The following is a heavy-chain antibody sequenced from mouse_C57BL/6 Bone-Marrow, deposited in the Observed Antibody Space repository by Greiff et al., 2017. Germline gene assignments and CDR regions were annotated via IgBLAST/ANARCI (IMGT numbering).Heavy chain of an antibody. D-gene: IGHD1-1*01. CDR2: ISNGGGST. J-gene: IGHJ3*01. CDR3: ARHPVFRAY. CDR1: GFTFSDYY. Sequence: EVQLVESGGGLVQPGGSLKLSCAASGFTFSDYYMYWVRQTPEKRLEWVAYISNGGGSTYYPDTVKGRFTISRDNAKNTLYLQMSRLKSEDTAMYYCARHPVFRAYWGQGTLVTVSA. V-gene: IGHV5-12*01.